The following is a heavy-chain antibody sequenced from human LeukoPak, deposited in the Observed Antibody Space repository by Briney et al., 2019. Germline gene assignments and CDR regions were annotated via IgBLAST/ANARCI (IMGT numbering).Heavy chain of an antibody. Sequence: ASVKVSCKASGGTFSSYAISWVRQAPGQGLEWMGGINPNSGGTNYAQKFQGRVTMTRDTSISTAYMELSRLRSDDTAVYYCARDLNNWNYRHYYGMDVWGQGTTVTVSS. V-gene: IGHV1-2*02. D-gene: IGHD1-7*01. J-gene: IGHJ6*02. CDR1: GGTFSSYA. CDR2: INPNSGGT. CDR3: ARDLNNWNYRHYYGMDV.